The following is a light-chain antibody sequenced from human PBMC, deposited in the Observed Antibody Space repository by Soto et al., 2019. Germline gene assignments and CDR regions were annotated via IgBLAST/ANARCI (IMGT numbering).Light chain of an antibody. CDR1: SSDVGNYNL. J-gene: IGLJ1*01. V-gene: IGLV2-23*01. Sequence: QSALTQPASVSGSPGQSITISCTGSSSDVGNYNLVSWYQQHPGKAPKLMIYEDTKWPSGVSNRFSGSKSGNTAYLTISGLQAGDEADYYCWSYAVGRTYVFGTGTKLTVL. CDR3: WSYAVGRTYV. CDR2: EDT.